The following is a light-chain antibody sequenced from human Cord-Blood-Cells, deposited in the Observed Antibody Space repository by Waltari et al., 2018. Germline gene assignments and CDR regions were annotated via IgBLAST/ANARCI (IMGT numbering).Light chain of an antibody. V-gene: IGKV1-39*01. CDR2: AAS. Sequence: DIQMTQSPSSLSASVEDRVTITCRASQSISSYLNWYQQKPGKAPKLLIYAASSLQSGVPSRFSGSRSGTDFTLTISSLQPEDFATYYCQQSYSTPLTFGGGTKVEIK. J-gene: IGKJ4*01. CDR3: QQSYSTPLT. CDR1: QSISSY.